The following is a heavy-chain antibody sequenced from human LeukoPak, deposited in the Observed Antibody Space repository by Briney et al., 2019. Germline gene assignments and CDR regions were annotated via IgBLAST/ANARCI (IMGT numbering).Heavy chain of an antibody. D-gene: IGHD2-21*02. CDR1: GGSISSGGYY. CDR3: ARRNYCGGDCYYFDY. Sequence: SETLSLTCTVSGGSISSGGYYWSWIRQPPGKGLEWIGYIYHSGSTYYNPSLKSRVTISVDRSKNQFSLKLSSVTAADTAVYYCARRNYCGGDCYYFDYWGQGTLVTVSS. V-gene: IGHV4-30-2*01. CDR2: IYHSGST. J-gene: IGHJ4*02.